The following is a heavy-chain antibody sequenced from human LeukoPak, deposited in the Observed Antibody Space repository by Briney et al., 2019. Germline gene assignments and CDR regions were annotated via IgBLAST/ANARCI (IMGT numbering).Heavy chain of an antibody. CDR2: IYYSGST. D-gene: IGHD2-15*01. CDR1: GGSIGSGGYY. Sequence: SETLSLTCTVSGGSIGSGGYYWSWIRQHPGKGLEWIGYIYYSGSTYYNPSLKSRVTISVDTSKNQFSLKLSSVTAADTAVYYCARALGGSQYDYWGQGTLVTVSS. V-gene: IGHV4-31*03. J-gene: IGHJ4*02. CDR3: ARALGGSQYDY.